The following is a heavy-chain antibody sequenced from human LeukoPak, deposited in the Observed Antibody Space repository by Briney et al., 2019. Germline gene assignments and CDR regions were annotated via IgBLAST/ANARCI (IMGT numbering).Heavy chain of an antibody. D-gene: IGHD3-22*01. J-gene: IGHJ4*02. V-gene: IGHV1-2*02. CDR3: ARDPSYYDSSGWIDY. CDR1: GYTFTGYY. Sequence: ASVKVSCKASGYTFTGYYMHLVRQAPGQGLEWMGWINPNRGGTNYAQKVQGRVTMTRYTAISTAYMELSRLRADDTAVYYCARDPSYYDSSGWIDYWGQGTLVTVSS. CDR2: INPNRGGT.